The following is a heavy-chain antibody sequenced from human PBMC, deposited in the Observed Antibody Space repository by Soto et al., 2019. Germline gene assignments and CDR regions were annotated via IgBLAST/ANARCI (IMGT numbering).Heavy chain of an antibody. CDR1: GGFVSSGSYY. D-gene: IGHD1-1*01. CDR3: ARVERGTATTVVDAFEI. V-gene: IGHV4-34*01. J-gene: IGHJ3*02. Sequence: QVQLQQWGAGLLKPSETLSLTCAVYGGFVSSGSYYWSWIRQSPGKGLEWIGEMSHSGGTHFNPSLKSRVTISVDTSKNQFSLKMSSVTAADTALYYCARVERGTATTVVDAFEIWGPGTMVTVSS. CDR2: MSHSGGT.